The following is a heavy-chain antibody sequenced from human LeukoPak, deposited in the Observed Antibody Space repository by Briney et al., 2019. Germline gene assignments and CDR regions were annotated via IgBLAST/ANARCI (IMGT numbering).Heavy chain of an antibody. Sequence: GGSLRLSCAASGFTFSSYWMSWVRQAPGKGLEWVANIKQDGSEKYYVDSVKGRSTISRDNAKNSLYLQMNSLRAEDTAVYYCARSNRTDVLRYFDWLLSGNDAFDIWGQGTMVTVSS. CDR1: GFTFSSYW. D-gene: IGHD3-9*01. V-gene: IGHV3-7*01. J-gene: IGHJ3*02. CDR3: ARSNRTDVLRYFDWLLSGNDAFDI. CDR2: IKQDGSEK.